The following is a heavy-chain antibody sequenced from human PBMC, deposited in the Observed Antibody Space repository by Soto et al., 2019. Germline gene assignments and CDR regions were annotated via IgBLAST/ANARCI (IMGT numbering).Heavy chain of an antibody. D-gene: IGHD6-13*01. V-gene: IGHV3-9*01. CDR2: ISWNSGSI. CDR3: AKGQGAVAAGIHRDAFDI. CDR1: GFTFDDYA. Sequence: SLKISCAASGFTFDDYAMHWVRQAPGKGLEWVSGISWNSGSIGYADSVKGRFTISRDNAKNSLYLQMNSLRAEDTALYYCAKGQGAVAAGIHRDAFDIWGQGTMVTVSS. J-gene: IGHJ3*02.